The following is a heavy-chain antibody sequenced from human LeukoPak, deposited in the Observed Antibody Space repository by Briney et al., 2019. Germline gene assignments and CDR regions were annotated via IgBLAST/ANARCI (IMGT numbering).Heavy chain of an antibody. CDR1: GGSISSFY. Sequence: SETLSLTCTVSGGSISSFYWSWIRQPPGKELEWIGYVLHSGLTNYNPSLRGRVTISRDMSKNQFSLDLTSVTAADTAVYYCARSRKELLSSYFDYWGQGHLVSVSS. V-gene: IGHV4-59*01. D-gene: IGHD3-10*01. CDR3: ARSRKELLSSYFDY. CDR2: VLHSGLT. J-gene: IGHJ4*02.